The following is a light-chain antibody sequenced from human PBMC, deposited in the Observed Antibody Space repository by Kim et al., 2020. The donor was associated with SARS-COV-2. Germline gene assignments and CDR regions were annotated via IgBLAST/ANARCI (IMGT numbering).Light chain of an antibody. CDR3: QQHNSWWT. CDR1: QNVFSN. Sequence: SVSPGERATPPCRASQNVFSNLAWYQQNPGQPPRIHIGSASTRAAGIPARFRGSGSGTEFTLVISSLQSDDLAVDYCQQHNSWWTFGQGTKVDIK. J-gene: IGKJ1*01. V-gene: IGKV3-15*01. CDR2: SAS.